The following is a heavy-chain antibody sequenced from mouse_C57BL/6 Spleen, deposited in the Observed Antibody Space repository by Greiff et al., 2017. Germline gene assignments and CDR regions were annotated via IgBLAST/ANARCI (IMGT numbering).Heavy chain of an antibody. CDR3: ARKYPTGYFDV. CDR2: ISSGSSTI. CDR1: GFTFSDYG. J-gene: IGHJ1*03. Sequence: EVKLVESGGGLVKPGGSLKLSCAASGFTFSDYGMHWVRQAPEKGLEWVAYISSGSSTIYYADTVKGRFTISRDNAKNTLFLQMTSLRSEDTAMYYCARKYPTGYFDVWGTGTTVTVSS. V-gene: IGHV5-17*01. D-gene: IGHD1-1*01.